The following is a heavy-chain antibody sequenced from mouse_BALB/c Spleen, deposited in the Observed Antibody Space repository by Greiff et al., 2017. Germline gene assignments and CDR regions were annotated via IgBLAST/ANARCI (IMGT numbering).Heavy chain of an antibody. D-gene: IGHD1-1*02. CDR1: GFTFSSYT. J-gene: IGHJ3*01. V-gene: IGHV5-6-4*01. CDR2: ISSGGSYT. CDR3: ARVDYGFAY. Sequence: DVMLVESGGGLVKPGGSLKLSCAASGFTFSSYTMSWVRQTPEKRLEWVATISSGGSYTYYPDSVKGRFTISRDNAKNTLYLQMSSLKSEDTAMYYCARVDYGFAYWGQGTLVTVSA.